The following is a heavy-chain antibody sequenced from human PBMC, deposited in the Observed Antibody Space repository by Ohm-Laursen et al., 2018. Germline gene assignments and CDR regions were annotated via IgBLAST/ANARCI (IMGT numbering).Heavy chain of an antibody. CDR1: GFTFSSYG. J-gene: IGHJ4*02. CDR2: ISYDGSNK. CDR3: ARDGASGRMNLAATDY. V-gene: IGHV3-30*03. D-gene: IGHD4/OR15-4a*01. Sequence: SLRLSCAASGFTFSSYGMHWVRQAPGKGLEWVAVISYDGSNKYYADSVKGRFTISRDNAKNSLYLQMNSLRAEDTAVYYCARDGASGRMNLAATDYWGQGTLVTVSS.